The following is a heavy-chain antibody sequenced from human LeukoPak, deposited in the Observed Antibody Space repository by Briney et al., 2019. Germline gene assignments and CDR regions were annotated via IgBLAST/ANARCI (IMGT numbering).Heavy chain of an antibody. CDR2: IYFTGST. Sequence: SETLSLTCTVSGDSISSSYWSWIRQPPGQGLEWIGNIYFTGSTTYNPSLKSRVTISVDTSKNQFSLKMTSVTAAVTAVYYCARKATGTTRGNWFDPWGQGTQVTVSS. D-gene: IGHD1-1*01. V-gene: IGHV4-59*01. CDR3: ARKATGTTRGNWFDP. J-gene: IGHJ5*02. CDR1: GDSISSSY.